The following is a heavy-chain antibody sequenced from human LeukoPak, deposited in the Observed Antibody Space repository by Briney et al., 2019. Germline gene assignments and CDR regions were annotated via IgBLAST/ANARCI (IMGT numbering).Heavy chain of an antibody. V-gene: IGHV3-21*01. D-gene: IGHD3-3*01. CDR3: ARGKTNYDFWSGYYDY. CDR2: IGSSSSYI. Sequence: SGGSLRLSCAASGFTFSGYSMSWVRQAPGKGLEWVSSIGSSSSYIYYADSVKGRFTISRDNAKNSLFLQMDTLRAEDTAVYYCARGKTNYDFWSGYYDYWGQGTLVTVSS. CDR1: GFTFSGYS. J-gene: IGHJ4*02.